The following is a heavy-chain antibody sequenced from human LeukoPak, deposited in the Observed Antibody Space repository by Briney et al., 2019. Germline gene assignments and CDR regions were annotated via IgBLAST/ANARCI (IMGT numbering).Heavy chain of an antibody. CDR3: ARDVVRGVIYYYGMDV. Sequence: GRSLRLSCAASGFTFSSYGMHWARQAPGKGLEWVAVIWYDGSNKYYADSVKGRFTISRDNSKNTLYLQMNSLRAEDTAVYYCARDVVRGVIYYYGMDVWGKGTTVTVSS. V-gene: IGHV3-33*01. CDR2: IWYDGSNK. J-gene: IGHJ6*04. CDR1: GFTFSSYG. D-gene: IGHD3-10*01.